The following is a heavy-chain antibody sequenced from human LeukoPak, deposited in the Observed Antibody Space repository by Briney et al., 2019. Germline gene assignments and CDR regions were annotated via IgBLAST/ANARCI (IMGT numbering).Heavy chain of an antibody. V-gene: IGHV1-18*01. Sequence: ASVKVSCKASGYTFTSYGISWVRQAPGQGLEWMGWISAYNGNTNYAQKLQGRVTMTTDTSTSTAYMELRSLRSADTAVYYCARGGGITIFGVVPFDYWGQGTLVTVSS. CDR1: GYTFTSYG. CDR3: ARGGGITIFGVVPFDY. J-gene: IGHJ4*02. CDR2: ISAYNGNT. D-gene: IGHD3-3*01.